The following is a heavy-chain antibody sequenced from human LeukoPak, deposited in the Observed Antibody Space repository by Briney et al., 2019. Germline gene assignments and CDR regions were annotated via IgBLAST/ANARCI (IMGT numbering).Heavy chain of an antibody. D-gene: IGHD2-15*01. V-gene: IGHV3-30*03. CDR3: ASGSCGGSCYIPDS. Sequence: PGGSLRLSCTASGFTVSHYGMHWVRQAPGKGLEWVAIISHDGTSTIYADSVKGRFTISRDNSRSTLYLQMDSLRDEDTAVYYCASGSCGGSCYIPDSWGQGTLVSVSS. J-gene: IGHJ4*02. CDR1: GFTVSHYG. CDR2: ISHDGTST.